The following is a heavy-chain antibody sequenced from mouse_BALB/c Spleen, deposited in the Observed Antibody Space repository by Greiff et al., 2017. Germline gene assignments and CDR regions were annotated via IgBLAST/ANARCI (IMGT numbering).Heavy chain of an antibody. CDR1: GFNIKDTY. Sequence: EVMLVESGAELVKPGASVKLSCTASGFNIKDTYMHWVKQRPEQGLEWIGRIDPANGNTKYDPKFQGKATITADTSSNTAYLQLSSLTSEDTAVYYCARPLYYGSSPFAYWGQGTLVTVSA. CDR2: IDPANGNT. V-gene: IGHV14-3*02. J-gene: IGHJ3*01. CDR3: ARPLYYGSSPFAY. D-gene: IGHD1-1*01.